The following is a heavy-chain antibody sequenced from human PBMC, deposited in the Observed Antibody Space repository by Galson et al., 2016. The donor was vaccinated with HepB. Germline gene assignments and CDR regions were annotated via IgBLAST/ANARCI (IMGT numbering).Heavy chain of an antibody. D-gene: IGHD2-8*02. CDR2: ISGSGAST. Sequence: SLRLSCAASGFTFSRYAMTWVRLAPGKGLEWVSVISGSGASTLYADSVKGRFTISRDNSKNTVDLQMNNLGVYDTAVNYLANTVGNCAGRCSPWPIYFYYGMDVWGRGTTVTVSS. CDR1: GFTFSRYA. J-gene: IGHJ6*02. CDR3: ANTVGNCAGRCSPWPIYFYYGMDV. V-gene: IGHV3-23*01.